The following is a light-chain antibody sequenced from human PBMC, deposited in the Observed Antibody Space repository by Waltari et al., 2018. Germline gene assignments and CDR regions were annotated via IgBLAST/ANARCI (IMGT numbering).Light chain of an antibody. CDR3: TSYAASNTLI. J-gene: IGLJ2*01. CDR1: SSDVGGFAY. V-gene: IGLV2-8*01. CDR2: EVP. Sequence: QSALTQPPSASGSPGQSVTISCTGTSSDVGGFAYVSWYQQHPGKTPKLMILEVPKRPSGVPDRFSGSKSGNTASLTVSGLQPEDEADYYCTSYAASNTLIFGGGTRLTVL.